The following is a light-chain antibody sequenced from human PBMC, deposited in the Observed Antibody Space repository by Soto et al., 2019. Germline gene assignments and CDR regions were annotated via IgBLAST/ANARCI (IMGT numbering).Light chain of an antibody. J-gene: IGKJ1*01. CDR3: QQYNSRLRT. CDR1: QSISSW. CDR2: KAS. V-gene: IGKV1-5*03. Sequence: DIQMTQSPSTLSASVGDRVTITCRASQSISSWLAWYQQKPGKAPKLLIYKASSLESGVPSRFSGSGSGTEFTLTISSLQPDDFATYYCQQYNSRLRTFGQGTKVEIK.